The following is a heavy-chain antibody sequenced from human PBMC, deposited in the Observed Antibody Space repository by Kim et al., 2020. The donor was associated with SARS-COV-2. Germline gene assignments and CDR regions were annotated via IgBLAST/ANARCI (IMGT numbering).Heavy chain of an antibody. J-gene: IGHJ6*02. Sequence: ASVKVSCKASGYTFTSYGISWVRQAPGQGLEWMGWISAYNGNTNYAQKLQGRVTMTTDTSTSTAYMELRSLRSDDTAVYYCARVESGGSWNYYYYNGMDVWGQGTTVTVSS. CDR2: ISAYNGNT. D-gene: IGHD6-13*01. V-gene: IGHV1-18*04. CDR1: GYTFTSYG. CDR3: ARVESGGSWNYYYYNGMDV.